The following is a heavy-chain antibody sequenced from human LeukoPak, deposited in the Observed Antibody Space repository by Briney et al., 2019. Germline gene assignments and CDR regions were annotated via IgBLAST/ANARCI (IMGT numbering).Heavy chain of an antibody. CDR2: ISGSGGST. J-gene: IGHJ4*02. CDR1: GFTFSSYA. CDR3: AKDEWLVRRFDY. V-gene: IGHV3-23*01. Sequence: GGSLRLSCAASGFTFSSYAMSWVRQAPGEGLEWVSAISGSGGSTYYADSVKGRFTISRDNSKNTLYLQMNSLRAEDTAVYYCAKDEWLVRRFDYWGQGTLVTVSS. D-gene: IGHD6-19*01.